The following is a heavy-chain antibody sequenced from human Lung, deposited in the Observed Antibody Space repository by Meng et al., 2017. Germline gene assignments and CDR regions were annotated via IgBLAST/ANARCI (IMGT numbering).Heavy chain of an antibody. V-gene: IGHV4-34*01. D-gene: IGHD4-11*01. CDR3: ARGPTTMAHDFDY. J-gene: IGHJ4*02. CDR2: INHSGST. Sequence: QVQLQQRGAGLLKPSETLSLNCVVSGGSFSEYYWSWIRQHPGKGLEWIGEINHSGSTNYNPSLESRATISVDTSQNNLSLKLSSVTAADSAVYYCARGPTTMAHDFDYWGQGTLVTVSS. CDR1: GGSFSEYY.